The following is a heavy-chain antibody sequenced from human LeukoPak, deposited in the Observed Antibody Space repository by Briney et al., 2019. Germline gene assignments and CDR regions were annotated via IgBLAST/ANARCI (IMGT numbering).Heavy chain of an antibody. V-gene: IGHV3-20*04. D-gene: IGHD6-6*01. CDR1: GFTFDDYD. J-gene: IGHJ6*03. CDR2: INWNGAST. CDR3: ARDVEYSNIYFYYYIDV. Sequence: GGSLRLSCAASGFTFDDYDMSWFRQVPGKGLEWVSAINWNGASTGYADSVKGRFTISRDNAKNSLYLQMNSLSAEDTALYFCARDVEYSNIYFYYYIDVWGKGTTVTVSS.